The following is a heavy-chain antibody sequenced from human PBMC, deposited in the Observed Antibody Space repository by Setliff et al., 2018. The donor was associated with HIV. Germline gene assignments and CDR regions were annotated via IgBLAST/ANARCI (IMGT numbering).Heavy chain of an antibody. Sequence: SQTLSLTCTVSGDSISTGNYYLTWIRQPPGKGLEWIGHMWYDGRIFYTPSLKSRVTMAIDTSKNQFSLDLDSVTAADTAVYYCARGPYPGPWGQGTLVTVSS. V-gene: IGHV4-30-4*08. CDR1: GDSISTGNYY. CDR3: ARGPYPGP. CDR2: MWYDGRI. J-gene: IGHJ5*02. D-gene: IGHD2-2*01.